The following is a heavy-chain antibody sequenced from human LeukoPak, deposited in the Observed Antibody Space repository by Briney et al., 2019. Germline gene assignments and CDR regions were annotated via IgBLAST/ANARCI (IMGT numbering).Heavy chain of an antibody. CDR2: ISSSSSYI. CDR1: S. CDR3: XXXXXXXXXXXLXAY. J-gene: IGHJ4*02. V-gene: IGHV3-21*01. Sequence: SXXWXRQAPGXXXXXXXSISSSSSYIXXADSVKGRFTISREXXKNSMYLQMNSLRAEDTAVYYCXXXXXXXXXXXLXAYWGQGTLVTVSS.